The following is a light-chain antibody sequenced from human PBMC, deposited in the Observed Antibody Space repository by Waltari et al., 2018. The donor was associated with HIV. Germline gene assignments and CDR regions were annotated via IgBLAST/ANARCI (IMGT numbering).Light chain of an antibody. CDR1: SRDIGNYNL. Sequence: QSALTQPASVSGSPGQSITISCPGTSRDIGNYNLISWYQQYAGKAPKLIIYEGIKRPSGVSNRISGSKSANTASLTISGLQAEDEADYYCSSYGGSSNWLFGGGTKLTVL. CDR3: SSYGGSSNWL. J-gene: IGLJ2*01. CDR2: EGI. V-gene: IGLV2-23*01.